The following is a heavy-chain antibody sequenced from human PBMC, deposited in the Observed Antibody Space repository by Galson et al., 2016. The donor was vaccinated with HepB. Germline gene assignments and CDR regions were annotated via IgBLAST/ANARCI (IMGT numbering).Heavy chain of an antibody. Sequence: SLRLSCATSGFTFNYYWMTWVRQAPGKGLEWVANINQGGFEKYYVGSVEGRFTISRDNAKKSLYLQMDSLRAEDTAVYYCARSGEPSWGQGTLVTVSS. V-gene: IGHV3-7*01. CDR1: GFTFNYYW. D-gene: IGHD4-17*01. CDR3: ARSGEPS. J-gene: IGHJ5*02. CDR2: INQGGFEK.